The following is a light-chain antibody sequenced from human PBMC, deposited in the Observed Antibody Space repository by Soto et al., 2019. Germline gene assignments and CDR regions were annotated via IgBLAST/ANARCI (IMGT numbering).Light chain of an antibody. CDR3: QSYDSSLSGYV. V-gene: IGLV1-40*01. Sequence: QSALTQPPSVSGAPGQKVTISCTGSSSNIGAGYDVIWYQQLPGTAPKFLIYGNSNRPSGVPDRFSGSKSGTSASLAITGLQAEDEADYYSQSYDSSLSGYVFGTGTKVTVL. CDR1: SSNIGAGYD. CDR2: GNS. J-gene: IGLJ1*01.